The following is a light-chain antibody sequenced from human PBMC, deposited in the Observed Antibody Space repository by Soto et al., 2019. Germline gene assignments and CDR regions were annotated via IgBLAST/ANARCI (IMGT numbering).Light chain of an antibody. Sequence: QSALTQPASVSGSPGQSITISCTGTSSDVGGYNYVSWYQQHPGKAPKLMIYEVSYRPSGVSNRLSGSKSGNTASLTISGLQAEDEADYYCSSYASDSHVVFGGGTKVTVL. V-gene: IGLV2-14*01. CDR1: SSDVGGYNY. J-gene: IGLJ2*01. CDR2: EVS. CDR3: SSYASDSHVV.